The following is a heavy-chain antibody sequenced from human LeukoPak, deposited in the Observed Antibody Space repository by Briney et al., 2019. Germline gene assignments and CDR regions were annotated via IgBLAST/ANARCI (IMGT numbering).Heavy chain of an antibody. CDR1: GGSISSSSYY. V-gene: IGHV4-39*07. CDR2: IYYSGST. Sequence: SETLSLTCTVSGGSISSSSYYWGWIRQPPGKGLEWIGSIYYSGSTNYNPSLKSRVTMSVDTSKNQFSLKLSSVTAADTAVYYCAREVVTTGDAFDIWGQGTMVTVSS. CDR3: AREVVTTGDAFDI. J-gene: IGHJ3*02. D-gene: IGHD4-17*01.